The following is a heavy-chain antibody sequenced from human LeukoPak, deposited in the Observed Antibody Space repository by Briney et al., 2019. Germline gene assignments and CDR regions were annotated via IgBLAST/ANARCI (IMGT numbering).Heavy chain of an antibody. CDR3: ALWGREMATPADY. V-gene: IGHV3-21*01. CDR1: GFTFSSYS. Sequence: GGSLRLSCAASGFTFSSYSMNWVRQAPGKGLEWVSSISSSSSYIYYADSVKGRFTISRDNAKNSLYLQMNSLRAEDTAAYYCALWGREMATPADYWGQGTLVTVSS. CDR2: ISSSSSYI. J-gene: IGHJ4*02. D-gene: IGHD5-24*01.